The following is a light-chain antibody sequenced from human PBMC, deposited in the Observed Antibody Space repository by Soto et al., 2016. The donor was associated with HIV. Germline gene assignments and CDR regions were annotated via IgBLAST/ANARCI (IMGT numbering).Light chain of an antibody. V-gene: IGLV3-1*01. J-gene: IGLJ1*01. CDR3: QAWDSSTYV. CDR1: KLGNIY. CDR2: QDR. Sequence: SSELTQPPSVPVSPGQTASITCSGDKLGNIYVSWYQQKPGQSPVLVIYQDRKRPSGIPERFSGSNSGNTATLTISGTQVTDEADYYCQAWDSSTYVFGTGTQVIVL.